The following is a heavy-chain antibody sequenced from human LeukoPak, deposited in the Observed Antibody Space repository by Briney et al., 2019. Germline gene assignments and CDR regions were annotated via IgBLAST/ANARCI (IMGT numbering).Heavy chain of an antibody. CDR3: ARDPHYYDPTPGAFDI. Sequence: ASVKVSCKASGYTFTSYGISWVRQAPGQGLEWMGWISAYNGNTNYAQKLQGRVTMTTDTSTSTAYMELRSLRSDDTAVYYCARDPHYYDPTPGAFDIWGQGTMVTVSS. V-gene: IGHV1-18*01. D-gene: IGHD3-22*01. J-gene: IGHJ3*02. CDR2: ISAYNGNT. CDR1: GYTFTSYG.